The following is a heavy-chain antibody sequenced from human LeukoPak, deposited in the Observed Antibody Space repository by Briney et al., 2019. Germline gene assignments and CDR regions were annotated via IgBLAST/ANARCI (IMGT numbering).Heavy chain of an antibody. Sequence: GGSLRLSCAASGFTFSSYGMQWVRQAPGKGLEWVAAMWFDGSNKYYADSVKGRITISRDNSKNTLYLQMNSLRAEDTAVYYCARGAETATLPDYWGQGTLITVSS. CDR3: ARGAETATLPDY. J-gene: IGHJ4*02. D-gene: IGHD5-24*01. V-gene: IGHV3-33*01. CDR1: GFTFSSYG. CDR2: MWFDGSNK.